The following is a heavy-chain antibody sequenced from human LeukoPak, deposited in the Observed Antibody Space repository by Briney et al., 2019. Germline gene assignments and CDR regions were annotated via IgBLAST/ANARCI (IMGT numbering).Heavy chain of an antibody. CDR2: IYYSGST. D-gene: IGHD2-2*01. CDR1: GGSFSGYY. J-gene: IGHJ5*02. V-gene: IGHV4-59*08. CDR3: ASLKGYCSSTSCYSWFDP. Sequence: PSETLSLTCAVYGGSFSGYYWSWIRQPPGKGLEWIGYIYYSGSTNYNPSLKSRVTISVDTSKNQFSLKLSSVTAADTAVYYCASLKGYCSSTSCYSWFDPWGQGTLVTVSS.